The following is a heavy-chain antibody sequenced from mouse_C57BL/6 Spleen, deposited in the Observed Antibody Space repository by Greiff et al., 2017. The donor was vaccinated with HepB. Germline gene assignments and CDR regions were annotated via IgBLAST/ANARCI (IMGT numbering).Heavy chain of an antibody. V-gene: IGHV1-42*01. CDR3: ARWLGGYAMDY. CDR2: INPSTGGT. CDR1: GYSFTGYY. D-gene: IGHD2-2*01. Sequence: DVKLQESGPELVKPGASVKISCKASGYSFTGYYMNWVKQSPEKSLEWIGEINPSTGGTTYNQKFKAKATLTVDKSSSTAYMQLKSLTSEDSAVYYCARWLGGYAMDYWGQGTSVTVSS. J-gene: IGHJ4*01.